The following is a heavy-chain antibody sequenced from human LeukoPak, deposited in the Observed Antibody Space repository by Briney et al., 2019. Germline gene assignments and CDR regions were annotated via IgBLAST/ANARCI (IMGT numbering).Heavy chain of an antibody. Sequence: ASVKVSCKASGYTFTGYYMHWVRQAPGQGLEWMGWINPNSGGTKYAQKFQGRVTMTRDTSISTAYKELSRLRSDDTAVYYCASNSIFGGVNIGWFDPWGQGTLVTVSS. J-gene: IGHJ5*02. CDR3: ASNSIFGGVNIGWFDP. CDR2: INPNSGGT. D-gene: IGHD3-3*01. V-gene: IGHV1-2*02. CDR1: GYTFTGYY.